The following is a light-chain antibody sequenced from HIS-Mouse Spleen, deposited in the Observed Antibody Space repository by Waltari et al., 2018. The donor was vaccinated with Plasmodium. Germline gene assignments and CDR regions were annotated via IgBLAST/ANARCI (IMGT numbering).Light chain of an antibody. CDR2: GAS. V-gene: IGKV3-15*01. CDR3: QQYNNWSFT. J-gene: IGKJ3*01. CDR1: QRCRSN. Sequence: EIVMTQSPATLSVSPGERSTLSCRASQRCRSNVAWYQQKPGQAPRLLIYGASTRATGIPARFSGSGSGTEFTLTISSLQSEDFAVYYCQQYNNWSFTFGPGTKVDIK.